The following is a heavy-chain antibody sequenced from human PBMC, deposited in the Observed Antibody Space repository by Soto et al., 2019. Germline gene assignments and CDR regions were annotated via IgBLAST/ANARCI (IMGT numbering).Heavy chain of an antibody. CDR2: ISGSGDNT. CDR3: AKRWGNRFLEPRDYFDY. Sequence: GGSLRLSCAASGFTLSSSAMSWVRQAPGKGLEWVSAISGSGDNTYHADSVKGRFTISRDNSKNTLYLQMNSLRAEDTAVYYCAKRWGNRFLEPRDYFDYWDQGTLVTVSS. V-gene: IGHV3-23*01. CDR1: GFTLSSSA. D-gene: IGHD3-3*01. J-gene: IGHJ4*02.